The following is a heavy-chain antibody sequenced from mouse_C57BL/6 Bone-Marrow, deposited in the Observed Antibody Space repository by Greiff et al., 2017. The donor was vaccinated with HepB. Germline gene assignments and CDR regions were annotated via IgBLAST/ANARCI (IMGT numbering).Heavy chain of an antibody. CDR2: ISNGGGST. D-gene: IGHD1-1*01. Sequence: EVQLVESGGGLVQPGGSLKLSCAASGFTFSDYYMYWVRQTPEKRLEWVAYISNGGGSTYYPDTVKGRFTISRDNAKNTLYLQMSRLKSEDTAMYYCASTTPGAMDYWGQGTSVTVSS. V-gene: IGHV5-12*01. CDR3: ASTTPGAMDY. J-gene: IGHJ4*01. CDR1: GFTFSDYY.